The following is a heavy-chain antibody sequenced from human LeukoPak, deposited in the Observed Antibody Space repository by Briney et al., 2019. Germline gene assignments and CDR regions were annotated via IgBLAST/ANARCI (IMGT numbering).Heavy chain of an antibody. CDR3: AREAVAVAGFFDY. Sequence: PGGSLRLSCAASGFTFSTYWMSWVRQAPGKGLEWVSVFYGDGSTYYADSVKGRFTISRDHSKNTLYLQINSLRAEDTAVYYCAREAVAVAGFFDYWGQGTLVTVSS. V-gene: IGHV3-53*01. CDR1: GFTFSTYW. J-gene: IGHJ4*02. CDR2: FYGDGST. D-gene: IGHD6-19*01.